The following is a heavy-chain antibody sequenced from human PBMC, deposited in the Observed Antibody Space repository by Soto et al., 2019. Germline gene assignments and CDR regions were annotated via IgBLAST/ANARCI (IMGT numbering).Heavy chain of an antibody. D-gene: IGHD2-2*01. CDR1: GFTFSSYG. CDR2: ISYDGSNK. CDR3: AKDRVVVVPAAIWGYYYYGMDV. J-gene: IGHJ6*02. V-gene: IGHV3-30*18. Sequence: GGSLRLSCAASGFTFSSYGMHWVRQAPGKGLEWVAVISYDGSNKYYADSVKGRFTISRDNSKNTLNLQMNSLRAEDTAVYYCAKDRVVVVPAAIWGYYYYGMDVWGQGTTVTVSS.